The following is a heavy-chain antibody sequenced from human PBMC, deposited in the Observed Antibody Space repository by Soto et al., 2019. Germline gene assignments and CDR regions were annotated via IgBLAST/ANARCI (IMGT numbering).Heavy chain of an antibody. CDR2: ISSSSSYI. CDR1: GFTFSSYS. CDR3: ARGHSLLSLWFGELLHPFDY. V-gene: IGHV3-21*01. J-gene: IGHJ4*02. Sequence: PGGSLRLSXAASGFTFSSYSMNWVRQAPGKGLEWVSSISSSSSYIYYADSVKGRFTISRDNAKNSLYLQMNSLRAEDTAVYYCARGHSLLSLWFGELLHPFDYWGQGTLVTVSS. D-gene: IGHD3-10*01.